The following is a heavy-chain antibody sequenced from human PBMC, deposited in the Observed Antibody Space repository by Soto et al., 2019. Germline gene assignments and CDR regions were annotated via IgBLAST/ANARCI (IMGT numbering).Heavy chain of an antibody. CDR1: GFTFDDYG. V-gene: IGHV3-20*04. CDR3: ASSVDYGDYVDAFDI. Sequence: EVQLVESGGGVVRPGGSLRLSCAASGFTFDDYGMSWVRQAPGKGLEWVSGINWNGGSTGYADSVKGRFTISRDNANNSLYLQMNSLRAENTALYYCASSVDYGDYVDAFDIWGRGTMVIVSS. J-gene: IGHJ3*02. CDR2: INWNGGST. D-gene: IGHD4-17*01.